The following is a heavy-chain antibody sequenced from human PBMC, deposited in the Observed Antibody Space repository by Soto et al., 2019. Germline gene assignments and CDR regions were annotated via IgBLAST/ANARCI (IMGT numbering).Heavy chain of an antibody. CDR2: INHSGST. J-gene: IGHJ4*02. CDR3: ARGPGYTGRITMVRGVFFDY. Sequence: QVQLQQWGAGLLKPSETLSLTCAVYGGSFSGYYWSWIRQPPGKGLEWIGEINHSGSTNYNPSLKSRVTISVDTSKNQFSLKLSSVTAADTAVYYCARGPGYTGRITMVRGVFFDYWGQGTLVTVSS. CDR1: GGSFSGYY. V-gene: IGHV4-34*01. D-gene: IGHD3-10*01.